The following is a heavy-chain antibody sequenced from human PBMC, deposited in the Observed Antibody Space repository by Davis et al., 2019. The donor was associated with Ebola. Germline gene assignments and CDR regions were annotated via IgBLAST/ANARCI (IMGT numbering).Heavy chain of an antibody. CDR1: GYTFTSYG. CDR3: ATYGYDFWSGYHYYYGMDV. Sequence: ASVQVSCKASGYTFTSYGITWVRQAPGQGLEWMGWINPHNGNTNYAQNVQGRVTMTTDTSTSTAYMEVGSLRSEDTAVYYCATYGYDFWSGYHYYYGMDVWGKGTTVTVSS. CDR2: INPHNGNT. D-gene: IGHD3-3*01. V-gene: IGHV1-18*04. J-gene: IGHJ6*04.